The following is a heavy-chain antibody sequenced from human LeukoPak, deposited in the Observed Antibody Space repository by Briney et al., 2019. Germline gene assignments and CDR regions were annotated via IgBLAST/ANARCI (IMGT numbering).Heavy chain of an antibody. J-gene: IGHJ4*02. Sequence: ASVKVSCKASGGTFSSYAISWVRQAPGQGLEWMGWINHNSGDTNYAQKFQGRVTMTRDTSISTAYMELSRLRSDDTAVYYCARARLWFGELYYFDYWGQGTLVTVSS. CDR2: INHNSGDT. D-gene: IGHD3-10*01. CDR1: GGTFSSYA. CDR3: ARARLWFGELYYFDY. V-gene: IGHV1-2*02.